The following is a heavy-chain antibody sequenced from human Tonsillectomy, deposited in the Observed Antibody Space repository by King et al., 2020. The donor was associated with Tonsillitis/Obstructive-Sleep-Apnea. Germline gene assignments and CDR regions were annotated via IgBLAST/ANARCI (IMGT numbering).Heavy chain of an antibody. CDR2: INSDGSSI. CDR3: ARGQRGYSYGDSYYGMDV. D-gene: IGHD5-18*01. CDR1: GFTFSSYW. Sequence: VQLVESGGGLVQPGGSLRLSCVVSGFTFSSYWMHWVRQAPGKGLVWVSHINSDGSSINYADSVKGRFTISRDNAKNTLYLQMNSLRAEDTAVYYCARGQRGYSYGDSYYGMDVWGQGTTVTVSS. V-gene: IGHV3-74*02. J-gene: IGHJ6*02.